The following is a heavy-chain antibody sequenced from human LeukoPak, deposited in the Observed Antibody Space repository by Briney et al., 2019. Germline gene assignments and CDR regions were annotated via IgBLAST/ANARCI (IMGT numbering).Heavy chain of an antibody. CDR1: GFTFSSYA. CDR2: ISYDGSNK. J-gene: IGHJ4*02. D-gene: IGHD5-24*01. V-gene: IGHV3-30*04. Sequence: GRSLRLSCAASGFTFSSYAMHWVRQAPGKGLEWVAVISYDGSNKYYADSVKGRFTISRDNSKNTLYLQMNSLRAEDTAVYYCARSGRDGYNFGGYYFDYWGQGTLVTVSS. CDR3: ARSGRDGYNFGGYYFDY.